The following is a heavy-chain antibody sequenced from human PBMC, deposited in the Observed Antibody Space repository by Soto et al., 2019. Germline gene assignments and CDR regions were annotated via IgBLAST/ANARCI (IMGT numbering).Heavy chain of an antibody. CDR1: GGSFNRHT. D-gene: IGHD3-22*01. J-gene: IGHJ4*02. V-gene: IGHV1-69*01. Sequence: QVQLVQSGAEVRKPGSSVRVSCKASGGSFNRHTISWVRQAPGQGLEWMGGIIPIFGTANHAQKFQGSVTIIADESTGTVYMELSSLRSDDTAIYYCARGWGYDSTDYYYAYWGQGTLVIVSS. CDR3: ARGWGYDSTDYYYAY. CDR2: IIPIFGTA.